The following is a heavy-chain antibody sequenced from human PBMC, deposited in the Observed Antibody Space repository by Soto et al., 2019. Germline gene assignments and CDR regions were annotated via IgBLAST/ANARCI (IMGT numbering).Heavy chain of an antibody. V-gene: IGHV4-30-2*01. CDR1: GGSISSGGYS. CDR2: IYHSGST. D-gene: IGHD2-21*01. Sequence: QLQLQESGSGLVKPSQTLSLTCAVSGGSISSGGYSWSWIRQPPGKGLECIGYIYHSGSTYYNPSLKSRVTIAVYRSKNPLALQLSSVTAADTAVYYCARGPPLLWWSQGTLVTVSS. CDR3: ARGPPLLW. J-gene: IGHJ4*02.